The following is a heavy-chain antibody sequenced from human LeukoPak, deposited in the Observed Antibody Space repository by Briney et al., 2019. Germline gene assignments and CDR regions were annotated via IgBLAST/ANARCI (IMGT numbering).Heavy chain of an antibody. Sequence: GASVKVSCKVSGYTLTELSMHWVRQAPGKGLEWMGGFDPEDGETIYAQKFQGRVTMTEDTSTDTAYMELSSLRSEDTAVYYCATRRSEGSYYVDFDYWGQGTLVTVSS. J-gene: IGHJ4*02. CDR3: ATRRSEGSYYVDFDY. CDR2: FDPEDGET. D-gene: IGHD1-26*01. CDR1: GYTLTELS. V-gene: IGHV1-24*01.